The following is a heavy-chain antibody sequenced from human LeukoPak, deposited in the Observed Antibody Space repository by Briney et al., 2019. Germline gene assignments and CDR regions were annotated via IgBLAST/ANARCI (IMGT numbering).Heavy chain of an antibody. D-gene: IGHD3-22*01. CDR2: ISGSGGST. J-gene: IGHJ4*02. CDR1: GLTFSSYS. V-gene: IGHV3-23*01. Sequence: PGGSLRLSCAASGLTFSSYSMSWVRQAPGKGLEWVSAISGSGGSTYYADSVKGRFTISRDNSKNTLYLQMNSLRAEDTAVYYCARLSQYYYDSSGYYIPYFDYWGQGTLVTVSS. CDR3: ARLSQYYYDSSGYYIPYFDY.